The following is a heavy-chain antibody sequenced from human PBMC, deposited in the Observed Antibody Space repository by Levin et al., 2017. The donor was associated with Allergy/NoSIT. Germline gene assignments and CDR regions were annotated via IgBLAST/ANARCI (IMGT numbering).Heavy chain of an antibody. Sequence: GGSLRLSCAASGFTFSSYGMHWVRQAPGKGLEWVAVISYDGSNKYYADSVKGRFTISRDNSKNTLYLQMNSLRAEDTAVYYCAKDRHFPLAPLVYYFDYWGQGTLVTVSS. J-gene: IGHJ4*02. D-gene: IGHD2-8*02. CDR1: GFTFSSYG. CDR2: ISYDGSNK. V-gene: IGHV3-30*18. CDR3: AKDRHFPLAPLVYYFDY.